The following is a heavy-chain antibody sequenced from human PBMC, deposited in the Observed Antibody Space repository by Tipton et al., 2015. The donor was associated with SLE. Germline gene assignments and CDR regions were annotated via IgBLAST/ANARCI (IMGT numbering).Heavy chain of an antibody. J-gene: IGHJ4*02. D-gene: IGHD5-12*01. V-gene: IGHV4-61*09. CDR3: ARGNIVASSFDY. CDR2: IYTSGST. CDR1: GGSISSGSYY. Sequence: TLSLTCTVSGGSISSGSYYWSWIRQPAGKRLEWIGHIYTSGSTNYNPSLKSRVTISVDTSKNQFSLKLSSVTAADTAVYYCARGNIVASSFDYWGQGTLVTVSS.